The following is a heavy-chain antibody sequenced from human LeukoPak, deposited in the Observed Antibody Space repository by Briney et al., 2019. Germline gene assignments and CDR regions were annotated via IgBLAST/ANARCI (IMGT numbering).Heavy chain of an antibody. D-gene: IGHD3-10*01. J-gene: IGHJ6*02. V-gene: IGHV3-23*01. CDR1: GFTFSNYA. CDR2: ISDSGSST. Sequence: GGSLRLSCAASGFTFSNYAMSWVRQAPGKGRGGVPPISDSGSSTYYADSVKGRFTISRDNSKNTLYLQMDSLRAEDTAIYYCAKVPYSDYGSGRPPFMDVWGQGTTVAVSS. CDR3: AKVPYSDYGSGRPPFMDV.